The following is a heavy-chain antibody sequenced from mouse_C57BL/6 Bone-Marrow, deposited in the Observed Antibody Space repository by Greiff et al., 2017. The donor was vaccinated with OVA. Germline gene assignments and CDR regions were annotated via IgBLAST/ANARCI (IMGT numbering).Heavy chain of an antibody. CDR2: IDPSDSET. V-gene: IGHV1-52*01. CDR3: ASRDGKGYFDY. D-gene: IGHD2-1*01. Sequence: QVHVKQPGAELVRPGSSVKLSCKASGYTFTSYWMHWVKQRPIQGLEWIGNIDPSDSETHYNQKFKDKATLTVDKSSSTAYMQLSSLTSEDSAVYYCASRDGKGYFDYWGQGTTLTVSS. J-gene: IGHJ2*01. CDR1: GYTFTSYW.